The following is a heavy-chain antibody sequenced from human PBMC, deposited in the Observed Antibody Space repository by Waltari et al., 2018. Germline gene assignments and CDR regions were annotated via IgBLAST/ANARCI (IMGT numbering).Heavy chain of an antibody. J-gene: IGHJ4*02. V-gene: IGHV4-31*03. Sequence: QVQLQESGPGLVKPSQTLSLTCTVSGGSISSGGYSRHWIRQHPGKGREWIGYIYYSGSTYYNPSLKSRVTISVDTSKNQFSLKLSSVTAADTAVYYCARGMVRLGESIDYWGQGTLVTVSS. D-gene: IGHD3-16*01. CDR1: GGSISSGGYS. CDR3: ARGMVRLGESIDY. CDR2: IYYSGST.